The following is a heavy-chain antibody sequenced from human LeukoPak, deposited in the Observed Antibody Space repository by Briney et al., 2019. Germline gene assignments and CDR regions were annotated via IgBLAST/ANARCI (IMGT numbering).Heavy chain of an antibody. CDR1: GFTVSSNY. Sequence: GGSLRLSCAASGFTVSSNYMSWVRQAPGKGLEWVSVIYSGGSTYYADSVKGRFTISRDNSENTLYLQMNSLRAEDTAVYYCAKDPGPYSDYYFDYWGQGTLVTVSS. V-gene: IGHV3-53*01. J-gene: IGHJ4*02. CDR3: AKDPGPYSDYYFDY. D-gene: IGHD4-11*01. CDR2: IYSGGST.